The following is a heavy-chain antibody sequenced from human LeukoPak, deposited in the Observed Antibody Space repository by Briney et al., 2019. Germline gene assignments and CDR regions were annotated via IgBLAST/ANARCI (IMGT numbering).Heavy chain of an antibody. D-gene: IGHD3-22*01. V-gene: IGHV3-21*01. CDR3: ARARYYDSSGYALYYFDY. CDR2: ISSSSSYI. J-gene: IGHJ4*02. Sequence: PGGSLRLSCVISGYTFTHYGFHWVRQAPGKGLEWVSSISSSSSYIYYADSVKGRFTISRDNAKNSLYLQMNSLRAEDTAVYYCARARYYDSSGYALYYFDYWGQGTLVTVSS. CDR1: GYTFTHYG.